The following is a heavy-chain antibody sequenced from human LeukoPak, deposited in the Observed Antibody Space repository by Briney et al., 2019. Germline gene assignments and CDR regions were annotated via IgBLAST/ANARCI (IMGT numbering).Heavy chain of an antibody. D-gene: IGHD3-16*01. V-gene: IGHV4-39*02. CDR2: IYSTGST. CDR3: AREPITSGGNDAFDI. Sequence: SETLSLTCIVSGGSISSGAYYWAWIRQPPGKGLELIGSIYSTGSTYKNPSLKSRVTISIDTSKNQFSLKLNSVTAADTAVFYCAREPITSGGNDAFDIWGQGTMVTVSS. CDR1: GGSISSGAYY. J-gene: IGHJ3*02.